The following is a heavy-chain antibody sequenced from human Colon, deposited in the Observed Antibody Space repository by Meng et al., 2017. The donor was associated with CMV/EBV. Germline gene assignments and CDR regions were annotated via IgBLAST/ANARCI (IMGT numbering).Heavy chain of an antibody. D-gene: IGHD1-26*01. Sequence: VSGGSISSGAFYWSWIRQPPGKGLEWIGFIYYSGSTYYNPSLRSRVTMSVDTSKNQFSLNLTSVTAADTAAYYCARDRQGSGSYTDYWGQGTLVTVSS. CDR2: IYYSGST. V-gene: IGHV4-30-4*01. CDR1: GGSISSGAFY. J-gene: IGHJ4*02. CDR3: ARDRQGSGSYTDY.